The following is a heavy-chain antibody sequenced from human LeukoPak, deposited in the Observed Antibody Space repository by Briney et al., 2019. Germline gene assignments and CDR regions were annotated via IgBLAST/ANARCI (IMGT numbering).Heavy chain of an antibody. D-gene: IGHD3-10*01. J-gene: IGHJ4*02. CDR3: ARAMPVLLWFGELDY. Sequence: PGGSLRLSCAASGFTFSSYSMSWVRQAPGKGLEWVSSISSSSSYIYYADSVKGRFTISRDNAKNSLYLQMNSLRAEDTAVYYCARAMPVLLWFGELDYWGQGTLVTVSS. CDR2: ISSSSSYI. V-gene: IGHV3-21*01. CDR1: GFTFSSYS.